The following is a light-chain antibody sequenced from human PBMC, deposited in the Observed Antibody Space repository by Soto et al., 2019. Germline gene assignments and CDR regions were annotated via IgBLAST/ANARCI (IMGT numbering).Light chain of an antibody. CDR2: KAS. V-gene: IGKV1-5*03. CDR3: QQYNSQGT. CDR1: QSMSSW. J-gene: IGKJ1*01. Sequence: DIQMTQSPSTLSASVGDRVTITCRASQSMSSWLSWYQHKPWKAPKLLIYKASSLESGVPSRFSGSGSGTEFPLTISSLQPDDFATYYCQQYNSQGTFGQGTKVDIK.